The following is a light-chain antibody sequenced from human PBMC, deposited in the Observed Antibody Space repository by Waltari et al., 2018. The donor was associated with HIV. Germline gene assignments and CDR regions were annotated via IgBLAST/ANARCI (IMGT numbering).Light chain of an antibody. CDR3: QTWRTGLQV. Sequence: QVVLTQPPSASASLGASVRLTCTLSSGHNTYVIAWPPQQPEKGPRFLMKLNSAGRHRKGDGVPDRFSGSSSGAERYLIISSLQSEDAADYFCQTWRTGLQVFGGGTRLTVL. CDR1: SGHNTYV. V-gene: IGLV4-69*02. CDR2: LNSAGRH. J-gene: IGLJ3*02.